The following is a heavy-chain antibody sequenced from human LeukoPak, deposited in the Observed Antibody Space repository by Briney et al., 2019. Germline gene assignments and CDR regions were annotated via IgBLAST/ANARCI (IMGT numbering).Heavy chain of an antibody. CDR3: ARDRNWGAPDY. D-gene: IGHD7-27*01. CDR2: IYYSGST. Sequence: SETLSLTCTVSGGSISSYYCGWIRQPPGQGLEWIGYIYYSGSTNYNPSLKSRVTISVDTSKNQFSLKLSSVTAADTAVYYCARDRNWGAPDYWGQGTLVTVSS. CDR1: GGSISSYY. V-gene: IGHV4-59*01. J-gene: IGHJ4*02.